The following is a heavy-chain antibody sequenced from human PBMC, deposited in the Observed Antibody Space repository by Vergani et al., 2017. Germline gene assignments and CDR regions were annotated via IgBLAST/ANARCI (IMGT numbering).Heavy chain of an antibody. V-gene: IGHV4-59*01. CDR1: GGSISSYY. Sequence: QVQLQESGPGLVKPSETLSLTCTVSGGSISSYYWSWIRQPPGKGLEWIGYIYYSGSTNYNPPLKSRVTISVDTSKNQFSLKLSSVTAADTAVYYCARGEKRYDFWSGSDNWFDPWGQGTLVTVSS. D-gene: IGHD3-3*01. CDR2: IYYSGST. CDR3: ARGEKRYDFWSGSDNWFDP. J-gene: IGHJ5*02.